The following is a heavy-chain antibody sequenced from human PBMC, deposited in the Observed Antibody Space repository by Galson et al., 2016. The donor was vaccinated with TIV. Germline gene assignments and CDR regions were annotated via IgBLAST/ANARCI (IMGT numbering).Heavy chain of an antibody. V-gene: IGHV6-1*01. CDR2: TYYRSKWYN. CDR1: GDSVSSNSA. D-gene: IGHD1/OR15-1a*01. Sequence: CAISGDSVSSNSAWNWIRQSPSRGLEWLGRTYYRSKWYNDYALSVKSRITINPDTSKNKFSLQLNSMTTDNKAVYYCARDRTLPGYYYNGMDVWGQGTTVTVSS. CDR3: ARDRTLPGYYYNGMDV. J-gene: IGHJ6*02.